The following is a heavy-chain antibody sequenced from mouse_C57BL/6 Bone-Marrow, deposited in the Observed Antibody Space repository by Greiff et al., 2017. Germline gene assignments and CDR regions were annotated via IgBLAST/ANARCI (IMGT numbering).Heavy chain of an antibody. J-gene: IGHJ2*01. Sequence: EVQLVESVAELVRPGASVKLSCTASGFNIKNTYMHWVKQRPEQGLEWIGRIDPANGHTKYAPKFQGTATITADTSSNTAYLQLSSLTSEDTAIYYCARAIYDDYDGYYFDYWGQGTTLTVSS. CDR3: ARAIYDDYDGYYFDY. D-gene: IGHD2-4*01. V-gene: IGHV14-3*01. CDR1: GFNIKNTY. CDR2: IDPANGHT.